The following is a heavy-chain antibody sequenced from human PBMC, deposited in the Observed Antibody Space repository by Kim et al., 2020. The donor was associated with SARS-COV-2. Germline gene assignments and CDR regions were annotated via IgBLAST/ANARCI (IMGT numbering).Heavy chain of an antibody. V-gene: IGHV3-15*01. CDR2: IKSKTDGGTI. D-gene: IGHD4-17*01. J-gene: IGHJ1*01. Sequence: GGSLRLSCVASGLSFSNAWMSWVRQAPGKGLEWVGRIKSKTDGGTIDYAGPVKGRSSITRDDSKNTVYLQMNSLETEDTAVSYGTTDYGGNSVGGGWGQG. CDR1: GLSFSNAW. CDR3: TTDYGGNSVGGG.